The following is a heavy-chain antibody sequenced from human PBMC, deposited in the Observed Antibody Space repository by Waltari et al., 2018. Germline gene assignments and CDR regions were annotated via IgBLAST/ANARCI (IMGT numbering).Heavy chain of an antibody. V-gene: IGHV3-30*02. J-gene: IGHJ5*02. Sequence: QVQLVESGGGVVQPGGSLRLSCVASGFTFSSYNMQWVRQAPGKGLEWVALIRYDGSDKYYADSVKGRFSISRDRSKNTLNLQMNNLRPEDTAVYYCVKYGYSYSSDAWGQGTLVTVSS. CDR2: IRYDGSDK. CDR1: GFTFSSYN. CDR3: VKYGYSYSSDA. D-gene: IGHD5-18*01.